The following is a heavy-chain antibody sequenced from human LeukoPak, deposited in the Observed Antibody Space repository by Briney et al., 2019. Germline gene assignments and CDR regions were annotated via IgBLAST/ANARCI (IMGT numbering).Heavy chain of an antibody. CDR2: IYYSGST. V-gene: IGHV4-59*11. CDR3: ARVFIAEYYYYYMDV. CDR1: GGSISSHY. Sequence: PSETLSLTCTVSGGSISSHYRSWIRQPPGKGLEWIGYIYYSGSTNYSPSLKSRVTISVDTSKNQISLKLSSVTAADTAVYYCARVFIAEYYYYYMDVWGKGTTVTVSS. D-gene: IGHD2-15*01. J-gene: IGHJ6*03.